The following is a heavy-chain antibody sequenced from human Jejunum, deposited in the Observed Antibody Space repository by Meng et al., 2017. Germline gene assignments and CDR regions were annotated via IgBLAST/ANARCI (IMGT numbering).Heavy chain of an antibody. Sequence: SETLSLTCTVSAYSITSGYYWGWIRQPPGKGLEWIGSIYQSGSTYYNPSLKRRVTISVDTSKNQFSLKVRSVTAADTAVYYCARVGDGYQVLVDYWGQGTLVTVSS. D-gene: IGHD5-24*01. CDR1: AYSITSGYY. J-gene: IGHJ4*02. CDR2: IYQSGST. CDR3: ARVGDGYQVLVDY. V-gene: IGHV4-38-2*02.